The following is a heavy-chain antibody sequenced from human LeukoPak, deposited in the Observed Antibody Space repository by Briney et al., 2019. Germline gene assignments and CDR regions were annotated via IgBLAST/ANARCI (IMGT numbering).Heavy chain of an antibody. Sequence: PGRSLRLSCAVSGFTFSTYAMHWVRQAPGKGLEWVAFISYDGRNKYYADSVKGRFTISRDNSKNTLFLQMNSLRAEDTAVYYCAKYPRHCGGDCYSDFDSWGQGTLVTVSS. CDR3: AKYPRHCGGDCYSDFDS. CDR1: GFTFSTYA. V-gene: IGHV3-30*04. J-gene: IGHJ4*02. CDR2: ISYDGRNK. D-gene: IGHD2-21*02.